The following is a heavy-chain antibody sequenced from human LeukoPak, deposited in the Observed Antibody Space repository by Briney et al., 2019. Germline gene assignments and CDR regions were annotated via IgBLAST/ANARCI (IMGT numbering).Heavy chain of an antibody. D-gene: IGHD3-3*01. Sequence: PSETLSLTCTVSGGSISSSSYYWGWIRQPPGKGLEWIGSIYYSGSTYYNPSLKSRVTISVDTSKNQFSLKLSSVTAADTAEYYCARDRGVTDFWSGYYGAIESGYDYWGQGTLVTVSS. CDR1: GGSISSSSYY. CDR3: ARDRGVTDFWSGYYGAIESGYDY. CDR2: IYYSGST. V-gene: IGHV4-39*07. J-gene: IGHJ4*02.